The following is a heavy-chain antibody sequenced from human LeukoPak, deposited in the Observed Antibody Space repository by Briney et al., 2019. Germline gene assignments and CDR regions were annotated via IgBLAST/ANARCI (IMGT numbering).Heavy chain of an antibody. CDR2: IWNDGSNK. CDR3: ARASGPFDY. Sequence: GGSLRLSCAASGFTFSVYGMHWGRQAPGKGLEWVGVIWNDGSNKYYADSVKGRFTISRDNSKNTLYLQMNSLRAEDTAVYSCARASGPFDYWGQGTLVTVSS. J-gene: IGHJ4*02. CDR1: GFTFSVYG. V-gene: IGHV3-33*01. D-gene: IGHD3-10*01.